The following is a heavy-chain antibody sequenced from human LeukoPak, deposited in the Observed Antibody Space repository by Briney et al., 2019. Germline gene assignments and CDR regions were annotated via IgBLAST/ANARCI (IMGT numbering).Heavy chain of an antibody. CDR3: AKDYYDSSGYYYFDY. V-gene: IGHV3-30*18. Sequence: GGSLRLSCAASGFTFSSYGMHWVRQAPGKGLEWVAVISYDGSDKYYADSVKGRFTISRDNSKNTLYLQMNSLRAEDTAVYYCAKDYYDSSGYYYFDYWGQGTLVTVSS. D-gene: IGHD3-22*01. J-gene: IGHJ4*02. CDR1: GFTFSSYG. CDR2: ISYDGSDK.